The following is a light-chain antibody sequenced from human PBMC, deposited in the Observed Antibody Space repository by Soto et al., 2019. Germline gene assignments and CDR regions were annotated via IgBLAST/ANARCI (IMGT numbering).Light chain of an antibody. V-gene: IGKV3-20*01. CDR1: QSVSSSY. CDR3: QQYGSSRWT. Sequence: EIVLTQSPGTLSLSPGERATLSCRASQSVSSSYLAWYQQKPGQAPRLLIYGASSRAAGIPDRFSGSWSGTDFTLTISRLEPEDFAVYYCQQYGSSRWTFGQGTKVDIK. CDR2: GAS. J-gene: IGKJ1*01.